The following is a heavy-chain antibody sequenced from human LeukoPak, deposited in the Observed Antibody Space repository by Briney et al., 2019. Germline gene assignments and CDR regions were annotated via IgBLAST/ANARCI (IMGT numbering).Heavy chain of an antibody. Sequence: SETLSLTCTVSGGSISSYYWSWIRQPPGKGLEWIGYIYYSGSTNYNPSLKSRVPISVDTSKNQFSLKLSSVTAADTAVYYCARLRYFDWLPSDWRQGTLVTVSS. V-gene: IGHV4-59*08. CDR3: ARLRYFDWLPSD. CDR2: IYYSGST. J-gene: IGHJ4*02. CDR1: GGSISSYY. D-gene: IGHD3-9*01.